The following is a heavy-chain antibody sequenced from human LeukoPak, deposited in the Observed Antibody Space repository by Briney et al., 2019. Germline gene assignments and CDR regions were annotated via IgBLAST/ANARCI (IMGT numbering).Heavy chain of an antibody. D-gene: IGHD3-3*01. CDR2: ITGDCNYI. V-gene: IGHV3-21*01. CDR3: ARERNFYYFDY. Sequence: GSLRLSCAASGFTFNDYTMTWVRQAPGKGLEWVSSITGDCNYIFYADSVKGRFTISRDNAQNSLFLELNSLRGEDTAVYYCARERNFYYFDYWGQGTLVTVSS. J-gene: IGHJ4*02. CDR1: GFTFNDYT.